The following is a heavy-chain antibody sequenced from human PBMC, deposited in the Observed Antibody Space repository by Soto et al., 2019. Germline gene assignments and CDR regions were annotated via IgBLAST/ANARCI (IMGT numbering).Heavy chain of an antibody. J-gene: IGHJ4*02. V-gene: IGHV4-31*03. CDR3: ARVDHRGYFAILTDY. CDR2: IYDSVNT. CDR1: GDSLSSGGHY. D-gene: IGHD3-9*01. Sequence: PSETLSLTCTVSGDSLSSGGHYWSWIRQHPGKGLEWIGHIYDSVNTYYSPSLRSRVTISADMSKNQFSLNLRSVTAADTAVYYCARVDHRGYFAILTDYLGQGXLVTVSS.